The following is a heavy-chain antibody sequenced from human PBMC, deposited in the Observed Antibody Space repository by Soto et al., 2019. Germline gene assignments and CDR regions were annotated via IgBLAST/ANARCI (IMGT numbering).Heavy chain of an antibody. J-gene: IGHJ3*01. CDR3: ARASSDGFDV. Sequence: ASVKVSCKTSGYIFPSYGISWVRQAPGQGLEWMGWISAYNGNTKYAQKIQDRVTMTTDTSTSTVYMELGSLRSDDTAVFYCARASSDGFDVWGQGTMVTVSS. V-gene: IGHV1-18*01. CDR2: ISAYNGNT. CDR1: GYIFPSYG.